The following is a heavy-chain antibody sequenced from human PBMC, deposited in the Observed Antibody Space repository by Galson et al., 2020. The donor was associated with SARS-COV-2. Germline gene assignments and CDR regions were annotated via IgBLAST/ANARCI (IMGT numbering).Heavy chain of an antibody. V-gene: IGHV3-7*01. CDR3: ARDRWLGDYFDY. CDR2: IKQDGSEK. J-gene: IGHJ4*02. D-gene: IGHD6-19*01. Sequence: GESLKISCAASGFTFSSYWMSWVRQAPGKGLEWVANIKQDGSEKYYVDSVKGRFTISRDNAKNSLYLQMNSLRAEDTAVYYCARDRWLGDYFDYWGQGTLVTVSS. CDR1: GFTFSSYW.